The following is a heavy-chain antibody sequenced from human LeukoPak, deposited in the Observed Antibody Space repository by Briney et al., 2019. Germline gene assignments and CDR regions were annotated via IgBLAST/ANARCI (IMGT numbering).Heavy chain of an antibody. V-gene: IGHV1-18*04. D-gene: IGHD6-19*01. Sequence: GASVKVSRKASGYTFTSYGISWVRQPPGQGLERMGWISAYNGNTNYAQKLQGRVTMTTDTSTSTAYMELRSLRSDDTAVYYCARRGLEIPVADYWGQGTLVTVSS. J-gene: IGHJ4*02. CDR2: ISAYNGNT. CDR1: GYTFTSYG. CDR3: ARRGLEIPVADY.